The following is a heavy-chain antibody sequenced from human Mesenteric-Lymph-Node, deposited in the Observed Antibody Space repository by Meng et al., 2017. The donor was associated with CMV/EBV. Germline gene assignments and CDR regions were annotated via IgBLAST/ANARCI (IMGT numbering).Heavy chain of an antibody. J-gene: IGHJ3*02. Sequence: SFSGYFWSWIRQPPGQGLEWIGEINHGGSTNYNPSLKSRASMSIDTSTNEFSLKLSSVTAADTAVYYCATSLGYCSSASCYRAFDIWGQGTMVTVSS. CDR1: SFSGYF. CDR2: INHGGST. V-gene: IGHV4-34*01. CDR3: ATSLGYCSSASCYRAFDI. D-gene: IGHD2-2*01.